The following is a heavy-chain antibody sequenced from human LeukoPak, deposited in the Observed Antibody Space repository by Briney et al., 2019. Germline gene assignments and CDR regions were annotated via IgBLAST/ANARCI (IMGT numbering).Heavy chain of an antibody. Sequence: SETLSLTCTVSRGSISSTNYYWGWIRQPPGEGLEWIGGLYYTGSTYYNPSLRSRLTISVDTSKNQFSLKLSSVTAADTAVYYCVHYGRDSSFDFWGQGTLVTVSS. J-gene: IGHJ4*02. CDR2: LYYTGST. V-gene: IGHV4-39*01. CDR1: RGSISSTNYY. D-gene: IGHD3-10*01. CDR3: VHYGRDSSFDF.